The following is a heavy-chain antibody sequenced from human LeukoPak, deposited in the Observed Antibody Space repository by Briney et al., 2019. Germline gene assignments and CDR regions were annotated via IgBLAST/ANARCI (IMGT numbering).Heavy chain of an antibody. J-gene: IGHJ4*02. D-gene: IGHD4-17*01. CDR1: GYNFTKHY. Sequence: ASVKVSCKASGYNFTKHYMHWVRQAPGQGLEWMGWLNPASGATRYAQKFQDRVTMTRDSFITTGYLDLDRLRSDDTAVYYCARVAVTTPFDYWGQGTLVTVSS. CDR3: ARVAVTTPFDY. V-gene: IGHV1-2*02. CDR2: LNPASGAT.